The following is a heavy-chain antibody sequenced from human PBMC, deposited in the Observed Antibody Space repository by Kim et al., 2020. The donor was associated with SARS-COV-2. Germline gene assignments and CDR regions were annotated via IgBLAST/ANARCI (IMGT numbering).Heavy chain of an antibody. CDR1: GYTFTSYA. CDR2: INTNTGNP. Sequence: ASVKVSCKASGYTFTSYAMNWVRQAPGQGLEWMGWINTNTGNPTYAQGFTGRFVFSLDTSVSTAYLQMSRLKAEDTAVYYCARDLDSSGWDGGWFDPWGQGALLTVSS. D-gene: IGHD6-19*01. J-gene: IGHJ5*02. V-gene: IGHV7-4-1*02. CDR3: ARDLDSSGWDGGWFDP.